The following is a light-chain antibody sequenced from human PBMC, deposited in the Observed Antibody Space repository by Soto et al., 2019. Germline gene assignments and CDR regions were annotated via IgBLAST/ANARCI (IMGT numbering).Light chain of an antibody. V-gene: IGKV3-20*01. CDR1: QSVGSNY. CDR3: QHYGSTVYT. Sequence: DIVLTQSPGTLSLSPGQRATLSCRASQSVGSNYVAWYQQKPGQAPRLLIYGAFSRATGIPDRFSGSGSGTDFTLTITRLEPEDFAVYYCQHYGSTVYTFGQGTKLEIK. CDR2: GAF. J-gene: IGKJ2*01.